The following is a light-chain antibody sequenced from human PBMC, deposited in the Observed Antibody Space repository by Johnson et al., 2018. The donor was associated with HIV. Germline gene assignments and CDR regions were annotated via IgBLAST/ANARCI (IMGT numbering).Light chain of an antibody. V-gene: IGLV1-51*01. Sequence: QSVLTQPPSVSAAPGQKVTISCSGSSSNIGNNYVSWYQQLPGTAPKLLIYDNNKLPSGIPDRFSGSKSVTSATLGITGLQTGDEADYYCGTWDSSLSASYVFGTGTKVTVL. CDR2: DNN. CDR3: GTWDSSLSASYV. CDR1: SSNIGNNY. J-gene: IGLJ1*01.